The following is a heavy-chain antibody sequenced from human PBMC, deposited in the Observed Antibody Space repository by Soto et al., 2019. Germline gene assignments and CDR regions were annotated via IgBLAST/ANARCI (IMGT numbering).Heavy chain of an antibody. CDR3: TRIGAGAATRWYFDY. Sequence: ASVKVSCKASGYTFTGFYMHWVRQAPGQGLEWMGRINPDSGDTDHAEKFQGRVTMTRDTSISTAYMELTRLTSDDTAVYYCTRIGAGAATRWYFDYWGQGTLVTVSS. CDR2: INPDSGDT. V-gene: IGHV1-2*06. D-gene: IGHD1-26*01. J-gene: IGHJ4*02. CDR1: GYTFTGFY.